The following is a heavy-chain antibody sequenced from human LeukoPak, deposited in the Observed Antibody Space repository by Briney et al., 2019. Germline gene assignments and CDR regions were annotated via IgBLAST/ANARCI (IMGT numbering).Heavy chain of an antibody. D-gene: IGHD2-15*01. J-gene: IGHJ6*03. Sequence: ASVKVSCKASGYTFTSYGISWVRQAPGQGGEGMGWISAYNGNTNYAQKLQGRVTMTTDTSTSTAYMELRSLRSDDTAVYYCARDLGRRCSGGRCYYYYNYMDVWGKGTTVTISS. CDR3: ARDLGRRCSGGRCYYYYNYMDV. CDR2: ISAYNGNT. V-gene: IGHV1-18*01. CDR1: GYTFTSYG.